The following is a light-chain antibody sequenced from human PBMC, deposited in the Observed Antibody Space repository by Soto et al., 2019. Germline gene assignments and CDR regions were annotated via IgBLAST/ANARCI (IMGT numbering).Light chain of an antibody. CDR3: QQSYSTPIT. V-gene: IGKV1-39*01. CDR2: AAS. J-gene: IGKJ5*01. CDR1: QSISSY. Sequence: IQMTHSPSILSASIGERVTISCRASQSISSYLNWYQQKPGKAPKLLIYAASSLQSGVPSRFSGSGSGTDFTLTISSLQPEDFATYYCQQSYSTPITFGQGTRLEIK.